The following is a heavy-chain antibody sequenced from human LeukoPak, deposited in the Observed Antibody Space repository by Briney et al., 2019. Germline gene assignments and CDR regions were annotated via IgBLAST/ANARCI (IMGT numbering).Heavy chain of an antibody. CDR2: ISYDGSNK. CDR1: GFTFSSYG. J-gene: IGHJ2*01. CDR3: AKDITMVRGVINWYFDL. V-gene: IGHV3-30*18. D-gene: IGHD3-10*01. Sequence: QSGGPMRLSCAASGFTFSSYGMHWVRQAPGKGLEWVAVISYDGSNKYYADSVKGRFTISRDNSKNTLYLQMNSLRAEDTAVYYCAKDITMVRGVINWYFDLWGRGTLVTVSS.